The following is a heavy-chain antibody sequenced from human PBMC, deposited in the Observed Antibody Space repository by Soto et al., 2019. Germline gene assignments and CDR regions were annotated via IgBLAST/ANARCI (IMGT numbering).Heavy chain of an antibody. CDR1: GGTFSSYA. CDR3: ARRGYDILTGWFTEFDP. J-gene: IGHJ5*02. V-gene: IGHV1-69*01. CDR2: IIPIFGTA. D-gene: IGHD3-9*01. Sequence: QVQLVQSGAEVKKPGSSVKVSCKASGGTFSSYAISWVRQAPGQGLEWMGGIIPIFGTANYAQKFQGRVTITADESTSTAYMELSSLRSEDTAVYYCARRGYDILTGWFTEFDPWGQGTLVTVSS.